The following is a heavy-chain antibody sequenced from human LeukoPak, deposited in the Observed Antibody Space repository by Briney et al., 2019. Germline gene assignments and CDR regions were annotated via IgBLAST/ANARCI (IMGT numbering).Heavy chain of an antibody. D-gene: IGHD3-3*01. CDR1: GYTFTGYY. J-gene: IGHJ5*02. V-gene: IGHV1-2*06. Sequence: GASVKVSCKASGYTFTGYYMHWVRQAPGQGLEWMGRINPNSGGTNYAQKFQGRVTMTRDTSIITAYMELGRLRSDDTAVYYCARGGSGYYMFDPWGQGTLVTVSS. CDR2: INPNSGGT. CDR3: ARGGSGYYMFDP.